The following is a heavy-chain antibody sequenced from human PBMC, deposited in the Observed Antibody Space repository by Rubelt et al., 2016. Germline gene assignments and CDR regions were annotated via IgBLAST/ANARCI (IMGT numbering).Heavy chain of an antibody. CDR3: AKWQKVVRGDTFHV. CDR1: GGSFSGYY. D-gene: IGHD2-2*01. V-gene: IGHV4-34*01. Sequence: QVQLQQWGAGLLKPSETLSLTCAVSGGSFSGYYWSWIRQPPGKGLEWIGEIDHSGSTNYNPSLQRRVIMSVDTSKNQFFLSVSSVNAADTAGYGCAKWQKVVRGDTFHVWGQEKMSTVSS. CDR2: IDHSGST. J-gene: IGHJ3*01.